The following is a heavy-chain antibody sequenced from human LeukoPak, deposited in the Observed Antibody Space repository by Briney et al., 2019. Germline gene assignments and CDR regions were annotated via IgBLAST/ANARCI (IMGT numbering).Heavy chain of an antibody. CDR2: IKQDGSEK. D-gene: IGHD3-3*01. J-gene: IGHJ6*03. CDR1: GFTFSSYW. V-gene: IGHV3-7*01. CDR3: ARSSEVYYDFWSGYYSPYYYYMDV. Sequence: QPGGSLRLSCAASGFTFSSYWMSWVRQAPGKGLEWVANIKQDGSEKYYVDSVKGRFTISRDNAKNSLYLQMNSLRAEDTAAYYCARSSEVYYDFWSGYYSPYYYYMDVWGKGTTVTVSS.